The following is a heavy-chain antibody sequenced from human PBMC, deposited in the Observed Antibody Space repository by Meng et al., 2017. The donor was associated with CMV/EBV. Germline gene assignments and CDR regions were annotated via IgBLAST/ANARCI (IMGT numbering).Heavy chain of an antibody. CDR1: GFTFSSYA. V-gene: IGHV3-23*01. CDR2: NCGSCGST. CDR3: ANGFRVGPYYYGMDV. J-gene: IGHJ6*02. D-gene: IGHD5-24*01. Sequence: GESLKISCAASGFTFSSYAMSWVRQAPGKGLEWVSLNCGSCGSTYYADPVKGRFTISRDNSKNTLYLQMNSLGAEDTAVYYCANGFRVGPYYYGMDVWGQGTTVTVSS.